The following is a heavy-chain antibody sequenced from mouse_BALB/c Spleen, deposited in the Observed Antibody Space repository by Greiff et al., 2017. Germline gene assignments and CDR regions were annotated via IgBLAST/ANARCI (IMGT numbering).Heavy chain of an antibody. CDR1: GFNIKDTY. V-gene: IGHV14-3*02. CDR2: IDPANGNT. J-gene: IGHJ2*01. Sequence: EVKLVESGAELVKPGASVKLSCTASGFNIKDTYMHWVKQRPEQGLEWIGRIDPANGNTKYDPKFQGKATITADTSSNTAYLQLSILTSEDTAVYYCARSYYGSLYYFDYWGQGTTLTVSS. D-gene: IGHD1-1*01. CDR3: ARSYYGSLYYFDY.